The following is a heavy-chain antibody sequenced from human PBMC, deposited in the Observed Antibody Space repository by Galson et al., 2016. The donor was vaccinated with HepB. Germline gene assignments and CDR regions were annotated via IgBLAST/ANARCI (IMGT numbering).Heavy chain of an antibody. CDR3: ARVPPPKGNFREHKGFFDY. CDR2: IWFDGSRE. V-gene: IGHV3-33*08. CDR1: RFAFTNYG. Sequence: SLRLSCAASRFAFTNYGMHWVRQAPGKGLEWVAFIWFDGSREYYGDSVRGRFTISKDDSDNTVYLQMNNLRIEDTAIYFCARVPPPKGNFREHKGFFDYWGQGSLVTVSS. J-gene: IGHJ4*02.